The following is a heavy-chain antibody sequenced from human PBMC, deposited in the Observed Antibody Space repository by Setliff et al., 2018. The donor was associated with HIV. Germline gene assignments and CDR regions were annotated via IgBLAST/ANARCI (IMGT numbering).Heavy chain of an antibody. Sequence: SETLSLTCTVSGASLNSGSYFWSWVRQPAGKGLEWTGRIYTSGDTNYNPSLKSRVTISVDTSKNQVSLKLDSVTAADTAVYYCARDGTYCSGGTCGKIFDYWGQGTLVTVSS. J-gene: IGHJ4*02. CDR1: GASLNSGSYF. CDR3: ARDGTYCSGGTCGKIFDY. V-gene: IGHV4-61*02. D-gene: IGHD2-15*01. CDR2: IYTSGDT.